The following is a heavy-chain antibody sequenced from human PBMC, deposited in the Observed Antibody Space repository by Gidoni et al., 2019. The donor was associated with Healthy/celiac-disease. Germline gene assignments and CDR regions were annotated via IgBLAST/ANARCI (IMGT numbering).Heavy chain of an antibody. CDR2: IDWDDNK. D-gene: IGHD3-22*01. J-gene: IGHJ1*01. CDR1: GCTRSTRGVG. V-gene: IGHV2-5*02. CDR3: AHAIDSSGWEYFQH. Sequence: QITLKESGPTLVKPTQTLTLTCTFDGCTRSTRGVGVGWIRQPPGKALEWLALIDWDDNKRYSPSLKSRLTITKDTSTTLVVLTMTNIDPVDTATYYCAHAIDSSGWEYFQHWGQGTLVTVSS.